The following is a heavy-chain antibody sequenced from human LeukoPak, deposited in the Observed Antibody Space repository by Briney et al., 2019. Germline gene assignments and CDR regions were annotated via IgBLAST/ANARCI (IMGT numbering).Heavy chain of an antibody. Sequence: ASVKVSCKASAYTFTGYYMHWVRQAPGQGLEWMGRINPNSGGTNYAQKFQGRVTMTRDTSISTAYMELSRLRSDDTAVYYCARGIQLWYVWDYWGQGTLVTVSS. J-gene: IGHJ4*02. CDR1: AYTFTGYY. D-gene: IGHD5-18*01. CDR3: ARGIQLWYVWDY. V-gene: IGHV1-2*06. CDR2: INPNSGGT.